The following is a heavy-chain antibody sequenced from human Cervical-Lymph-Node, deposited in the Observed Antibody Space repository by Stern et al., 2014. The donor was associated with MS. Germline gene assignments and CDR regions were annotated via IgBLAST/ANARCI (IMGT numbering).Heavy chain of an antibody. CDR3: ARDRGYYYDSSGYRIGGAFDI. V-gene: IGHV4-4*02. Sequence: QLQLQESGPGLVKPSGTLSLTCAVSGGSISSSNWWSWVRQPPGKGLEWIGEIYHSGSTNYNPSLKSRVTISVDKSKNQFSLKLSSVTAADTAVYYCARDRGYYYDSSGYRIGGAFDIWGQGTMVTVSS. D-gene: IGHD3-22*01. CDR1: GGSISSSNW. CDR2: IYHSGST. J-gene: IGHJ3*02.